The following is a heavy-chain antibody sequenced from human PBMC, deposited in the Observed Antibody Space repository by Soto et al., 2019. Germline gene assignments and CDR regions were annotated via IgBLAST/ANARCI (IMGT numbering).Heavy chain of an antibody. CDR1: GFTFSPYW. V-gene: IGHV3-7*03. CDR3: ARGSNQDY. J-gene: IGHJ4*02. CDR2: INNDGSEK. D-gene: IGHD2-8*01. Sequence: EVQLVESGGDLVQPGGSLRLSCVASGFTFSPYWMSWVRQAPGKGLEWVATINNDGSEKYYAESVKGRFTISRDNAKDSLYLQLSSLRAEDTAIYYFARGSNQDYWGQGTLVAVSS.